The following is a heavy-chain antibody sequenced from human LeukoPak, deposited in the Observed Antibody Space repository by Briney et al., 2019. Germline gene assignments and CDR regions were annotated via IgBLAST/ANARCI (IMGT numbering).Heavy chain of an antibody. D-gene: IGHD3-10*01. Sequence: GGSLRLSCAASGFTFSNAWMSWVRQAPGKGLEWVSYISSSSSTIHYADSVKGRFTISRDNAKNSLYLQMNSLRAEDTAVYYCARDTHYYGSGSPAFDIWGQGTMVTVSS. CDR2: ISSSSSTI. J-gene: IGHJ3*02. CDR1: GFTFSNAW. V-gene: IGHV3-48*01. CDR3: ARDTHYYGSGSPAFDI.